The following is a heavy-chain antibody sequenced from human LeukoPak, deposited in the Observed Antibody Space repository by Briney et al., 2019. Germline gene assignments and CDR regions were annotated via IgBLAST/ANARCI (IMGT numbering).Heavy chain of an antibody. CDR1: GYSFTSYW. V-gene: IGHV5-51*01. CDR2: IYPGDSDT. Sequence: GESLKISCKGSGYSFTSYWIGWVRQMPGKGLEWMGIIYPGDSDTRYSPSFQGQVTISADKSISTAYLQWSSLKASDTAMYYCARGVVVVPAATARWFDPSDQGNLVTVSS. J-gene: IGHJ5*02. CDR3: ARGVVVVPAATARWFDP. D-gene: IGHD2-2*01.